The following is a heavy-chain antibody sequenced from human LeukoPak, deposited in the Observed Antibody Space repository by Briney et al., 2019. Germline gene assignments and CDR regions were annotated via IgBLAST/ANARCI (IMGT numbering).Heavy chain of an antibody. CDR3: ARLWRRGAFDI. D-gene: IGHD3-10*01. V-gene: IGHV4-34*01. CDR1: GGTFSGYY. J-gene: IGHJ3*02. CDR2: SNDSGGT. Sequence: SETLSLTCAVYGGTFSGYYWSWIRKPPGKGLEWVGESNDSGGTNYNPSLKSRVTISVDRSKNQFSLKLSSVTAADTAVYYCARLWRRGAFDIWGQGTMVTVSS.